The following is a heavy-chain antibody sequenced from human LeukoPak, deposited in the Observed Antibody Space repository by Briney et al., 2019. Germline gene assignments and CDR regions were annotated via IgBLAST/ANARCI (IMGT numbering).Heavy chain of an antibody. CDR3: ARVISDCANFNCFKGYFDY. V-gene: IGHV1-3*01. Sequence: ASVKVSCKASGYTFTNYAIHWVRRAPGQSLEWMGWINAGNGNTKYSQKFQARVTITRDTSANTAYMELSSLGSEDTTIYYCARVISDCANFNCFKGYFDYWGQGTPVTVSS. CDR2: INAGNGNT. CDR1: GYTFTNYA. D-gene: IGHD5/OR15-5a*01. J-gene: IGHJ4*01.